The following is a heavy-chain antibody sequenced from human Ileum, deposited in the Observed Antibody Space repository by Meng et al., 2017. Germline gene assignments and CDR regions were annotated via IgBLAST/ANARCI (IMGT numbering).Heavy chain of an antibody. CDR3: AREGSSGWHLNYYYYYGMDV. CDR2: IKQDGSEK. D-gene: IGHD6-19*01. J-gene: IGHJ6*02. Sequence: GESLKISCAASGFTFSSHWMSRVRQAPGKGLEWVANIKQDGSEKYYVDSVKGRFTISRDNAKNSLYLQMNSLRAEDTAVYYCAREGSSGWHLNYYYYYGMDVWGQGTTVTVSS. V-gene: IGHV3-7*01. CDR1: GFTFSSHW.